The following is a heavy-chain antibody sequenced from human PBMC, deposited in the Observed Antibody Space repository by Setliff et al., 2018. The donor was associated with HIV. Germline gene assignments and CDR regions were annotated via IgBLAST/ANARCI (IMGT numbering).Heavy chain of an antibody. J-gene: IGHJ6*02. CDR3: ARGPYCGGDCYSSYYYGMDV. V-gene: IGHV4-4*02. D-gene: IGHD2-21*02. CDR1: GGSIGSNNW. CDR2: IYHTGST. Sequence: SETLSLTCGVSGGSIGSNNWWNWVRQPPGMGLEWIGEIYHTGSTYSNPSLKSRVTMSVDTSKNQFSLKLSSVTAADTAVYYCARGPYCGGDCYSSYYYGMDVWGQGTTVTVSS.